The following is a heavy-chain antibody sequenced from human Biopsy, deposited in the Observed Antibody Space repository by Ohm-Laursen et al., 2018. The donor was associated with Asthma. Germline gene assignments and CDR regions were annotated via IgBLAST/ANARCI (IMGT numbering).Heavy chain of an antibody. V-gene: IGHV1-18*01. CDR2: ISVYNGNT. D-gene: IGHD3-10*01. J-gene: IGHJ6*02. CDR3: ARAVDYSHYYGIDV. Sequence: ASVKVSCKASGYTFNSAGITWVRQAPGQGLEWMGWISVYNGNTKVAQRLQDRVTMITDTSTSTAYMELRSLRSDDTAVYFCARAVDYSHYYGIDVWGQGTTVTVS. CDR1: GYTFNSAG.